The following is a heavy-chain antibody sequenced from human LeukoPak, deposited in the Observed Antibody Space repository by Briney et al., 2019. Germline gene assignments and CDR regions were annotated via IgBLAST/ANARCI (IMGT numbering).Heavy chain of an antibody. D-gene: IGHD6-25*01. J-gene: IGHJ3*02. CDR1: GGSISSSSYY. Sequence: SETLSLTCTVSGGSISSSSYYWGWIRQPPGKGLDWIGSIYYSGSTYYNTSLKSRVTISVDTSKHPFSLKLSSVTAADTAVYYCARDQREYAFDIWGQGRMVTVSS. CDR3: ARDQREYAFDI. V-gene: IGHV4-39*07. CDR2: IYYSGST.